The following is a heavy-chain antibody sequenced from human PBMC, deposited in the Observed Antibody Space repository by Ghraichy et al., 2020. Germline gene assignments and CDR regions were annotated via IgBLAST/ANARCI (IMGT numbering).Heavy chain of an antibody. J-gene: IGHJ4*03. V-gene: IGHV4-30-4*01. CDR3: ARGGNIFPTSYFDY. Sequence: SETLSLTFSVSGASLSSGDYYWSWIRQPPGKGLEWIGYIHHTGTTFYKPSLKSRVDISLQTSRRRLSLRLSSVTAADTAVYYCARGGNIFPTSYFDYWGHGTLVTVSS. D-gene: IGHD3-9*01. CDR1: GASLSSGDYY. CDR2: IHHTGTT.